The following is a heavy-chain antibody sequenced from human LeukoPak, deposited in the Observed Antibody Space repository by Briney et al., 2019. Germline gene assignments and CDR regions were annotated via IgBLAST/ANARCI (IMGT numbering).Heavy chain of an antibody. CDR2: INPNSGGT. Sequence: ASVKVSCKASGYTFTGYYMHWVRQAPGQGLEWMGWINPNSGGTNYAQKFQGRVTMTRDTSISTAYMELSRLRSDDTAMYFCARVRDTLLWFGELLYWGQGTLVTVSS. CDR3: ARVRDTLLWFGELLY. CDR1: GYTFTGYY. D-gene: IGHD3-10*01. J-gene: IGHJ4*02. V-gene: IGHV1-2*02.